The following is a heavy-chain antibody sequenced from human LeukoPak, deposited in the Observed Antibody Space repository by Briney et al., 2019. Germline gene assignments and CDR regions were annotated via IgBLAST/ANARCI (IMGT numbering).Heavy chain of an antibody. CDR3: ARVEALAGFDY. CDR1: GFTFSSYS. J-gene: IGHJ4*02. D-gene: IGHD6-19*01. V-gene: IGHV3-48*01. CDR2: ISSSSSTI. Sequence: GGSLRLSCAASGFTFSSYSMNWVRQAPGKGLEWVSYISSSSSTIYYADSVKGRFTISTDNAKNSLYLQMNSLGAEDTAVYYCARVEALAGFDYWGQGTLVTVSS.